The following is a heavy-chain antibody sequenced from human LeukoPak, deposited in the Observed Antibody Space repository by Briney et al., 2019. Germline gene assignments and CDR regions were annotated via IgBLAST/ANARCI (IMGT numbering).Heavy chain of an antibody. J-gene: IGHJ4*02. D-gene: IGHD3-10*01. CDR1: GGSISSYY. CDR3: ARDYYGSGAFDY. Sequence: SETLSLTCTVSGGSISSYYWTWLRQPPGKGLEWVGYIYNTGSTNYNPSLKSRVTISVDTSKNQFSLKLSSVTAADTAVYYCARDYYGSGAFDYWGQGTLVTVSS. CDR2: IYNTGST. V-gene: IGHV4-59*01.